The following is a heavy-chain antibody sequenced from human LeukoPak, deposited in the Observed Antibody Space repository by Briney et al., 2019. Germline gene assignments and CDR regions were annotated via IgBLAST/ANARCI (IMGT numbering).Heavy chain of an antibody. CDR3: ARGYTSYDFWSGYYGVLDP. Sequence: PSETLSLTCTVSGGSISSGGYYWSWIRQHPEKGLEWIGYIYYSGSTYYNPSLKSRVTISVDTSKNQFSLKLSSVTAADTAVYYCARGYTSYDFWSGYYGVLDPWGQGTLVTVSS. CDR1: GGSISSGGYY. CDR2: IYYSGST. J-gene: IGHJ5*02. V-gene: IGHV4-31*03. D-gene: IGHD3-3*01.